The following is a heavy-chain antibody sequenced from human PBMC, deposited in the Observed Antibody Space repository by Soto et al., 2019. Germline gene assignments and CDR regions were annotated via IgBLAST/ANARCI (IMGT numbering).Heavy chain of an antibody. CDR1: GGSISSYY. J-gene: IGHJ5*02. V-gene: IGHV4-59*01. Sequence: PSATLSLTCTVSGGSISSYYWSWIRQPPGKGLEWIGYIYYSGSTNYNPSLKSRVTISVDTSKNQFSLKLSSVTAADTAVYYCASGGVTNWFDPWGQGTLVTVSS. D-gene: IGHD2-15*01. CDR3: ASGGVTNWFDP. CDR2: IYYSGST.